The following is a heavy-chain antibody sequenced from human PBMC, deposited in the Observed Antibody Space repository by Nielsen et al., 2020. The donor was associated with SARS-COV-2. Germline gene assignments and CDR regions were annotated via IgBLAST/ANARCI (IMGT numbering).Heavy chain of an antibody. Sequence: SETLSLTCTVSGGSISSYSWSWIRQPPGKGLEWIGYIYYSGSTNYSPSLKSRVPMSVDTSKNQFSLKLSSVTAADTAVYYCAREGFDWHYDYWGQGALVTVSS. J-gene: IGHJ4*02. CDR1: GGSISSYS. CDR2: IYYSGST. CDR3: AREGFDWHYDY. V-gene: IGHV4-59*01. D-gene: IGHD3-9*01.